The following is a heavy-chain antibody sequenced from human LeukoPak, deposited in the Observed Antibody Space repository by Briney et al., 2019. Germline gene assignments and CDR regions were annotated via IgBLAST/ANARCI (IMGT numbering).Heavy chain of an antibody. CDR3: ARDVAPPQLLWFGELLNWFDP. Sequence: GGSLRLSCAASGFTFSSYWMSWVRQAPGKGLEWVANIKQDGCEKYYVDSVKGRFTISRDNAKNSLYLQMNSLRAEDTAVYYCARDVAPPQLLWFGELLNWFDPWGQGTLVTVSS. CDR2: IKQDGCEK. V-gene: IGHV3-7*01. D-gene: IGHD3-10*01. J-gene: IGHJ5*02. CDR1: GFTFSSYW.